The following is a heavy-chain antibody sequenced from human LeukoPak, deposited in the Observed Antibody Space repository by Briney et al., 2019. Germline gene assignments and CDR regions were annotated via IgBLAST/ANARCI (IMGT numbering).Heavy chain of an antibody. J-gene: IGHJ4*02. CDR3: ARLRVGYCSSTSCYYDFDY. Sequence: VASVKVSCKASGYIFTSYNIYWVRQAPGQGLEWMGIINPSGGSTNYAQKFQGRVTMTRDTSTSTVYMELSSLRSEDTAVYYCARLRVGYCSSTSCYYDFDYWGQGTLVTVSS. CDR1: GYIFTSYN. D-gene: IGHD2-2*01. CDR2: INPSGGST. V-gene: IGHV1-46*01.